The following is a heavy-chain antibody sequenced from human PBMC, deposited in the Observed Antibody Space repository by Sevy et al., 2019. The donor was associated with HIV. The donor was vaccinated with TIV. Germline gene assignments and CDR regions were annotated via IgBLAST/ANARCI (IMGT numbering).Heavy chain of an antibody. V-gene: IGHV7-4-1*02. CDR3: ARSIFGDGYNYGYFDY. Sequence: ASVKVSCKASGYTFTSDAMNWVRQAPGQGLEWMGWINTNTGNPTYAQGFTGRFVFSLDTSVSTAYLQISSLKAEDTAVYYCARSIFGDGYNYGYFDYWGQGTLVTVSS. J-gene: IGHJ4*02. CDR1: GYTFTSDA. CDR2: INTNTGNP. D-gene: IGHD5-12*01.